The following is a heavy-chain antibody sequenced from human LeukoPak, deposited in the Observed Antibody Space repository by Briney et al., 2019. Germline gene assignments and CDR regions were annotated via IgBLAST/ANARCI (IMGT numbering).Heavy chain of an antibody. J-gene: IGHJ4*02. D-gene: IGHD1-26*01. CDR1: GFTFSSYA. V-gene: IGHV3-30*04. CDR3: AKDYSGSLDY. Sequence: GGSLRLSCAASGFTFSSYAMHWVRQAPGKGLEWVALISYDGSNKYYADSVKGRFTISRDNSKNTLYLQMNSLRAEDTAVYYCAKDYSGSLDYWGQGTLVTVSS. CDR2: ISYDGSNK.